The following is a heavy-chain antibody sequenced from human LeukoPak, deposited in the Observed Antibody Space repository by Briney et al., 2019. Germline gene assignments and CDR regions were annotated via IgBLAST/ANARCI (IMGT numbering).Heavy chain of an antibody. CDR1: GFTLSSYG. CDR3: AKNFPWIQFPDYYGMDV. CDR2: ISYDGSNK. J-gene: IGHJ6*02. V-gene: IGHV3-30*18. Sequence: GRSLRLSCAASGFTLSSYGMHWVRQAPGKGLEWVAVISYDGSNKYYADSVKGRFTISRDNSKNTLYLQMNSLRAEDTAVYYCAKNFPWIQFPDYYGMDVWGQGTTVTVSS. D-gene: IGHD5-18*01.